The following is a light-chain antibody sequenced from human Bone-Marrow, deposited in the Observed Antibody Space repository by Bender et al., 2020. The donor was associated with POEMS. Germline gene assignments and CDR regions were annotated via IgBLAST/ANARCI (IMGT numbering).Light chain of an antibody. CDR3: SSYTGANNLL. J-gene: IGLJ3*02. V-gene: IGLV2-8*01. Sequence: QPALTQPPSASGSPGQSVPIPCTGTNRHVGGVQYVTWSQQHPGKAPKLLIYEITKRPPGVPDRFPGSKSDNTASLTVSGLQAEDEADYYCSSYTGANNLLFGGGTKLTVL. CDR1: NRHVGGVQY. CDR2: EIT.